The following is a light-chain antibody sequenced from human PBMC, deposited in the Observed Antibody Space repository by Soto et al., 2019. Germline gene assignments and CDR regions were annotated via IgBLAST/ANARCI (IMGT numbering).Light chain of an antibody. V-gene: IGKV3-20*01. Sequence: EMVLTQSPGTLSLSPGEIATLSCSASQSVSSSFLAWYQQKPGQAPRLLIYGASSTVAGIPGRFSGSEYGTDFTLTISRLEPEDFAVYYCQHYDSSPIFTFGAGTKVDI. CDR3: QHYDSSPIFT. CDR1: QSVSSSF. CDR2: GAS. J-gene: IGKJ3*01.